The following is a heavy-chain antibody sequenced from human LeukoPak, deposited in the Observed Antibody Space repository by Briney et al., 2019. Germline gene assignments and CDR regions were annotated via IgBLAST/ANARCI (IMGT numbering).Heavy chain of an antibody. CDR1: GFTFTIYY. CDR2: INPSGGST. D-gene: IGHD3-22*01. Sequence: GASVKVSCKASGFTFTIYYMHWVRQAPGQGLEWMGIINPSGGSTTYAQRFQGRVTMTRDTSTSTVYMELSSLRSEDTALYYCARDSRADYYDTSGYYSFDFWGQGTLVTVSS. V-gene: IGHV1-46*01. CDR3: ARDSRADYYDTSGYYSFDF. J-gene: IGHJ4*02.